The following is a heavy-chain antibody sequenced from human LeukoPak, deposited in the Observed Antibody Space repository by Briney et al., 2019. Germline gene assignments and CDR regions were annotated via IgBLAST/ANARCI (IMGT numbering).Heavy chain of an antibody. Sequence: SGGSLRLSCAASGITFRNYWMSWVRQAPGKGLEWVANIKQDGTEKYYVDSVKGRFTISRDNANNSLYLQRNSLRDEDTAVYYCARVLYGDYVGWFDPWGQGTLVTVSS. CDR3: ARVLYGDYVGWFDP. CDR2: IKQDGTEK. J-gene: IGHJ5*02. V-gene: IGHV3-7*03. D-gene: IGHD4-17*01. CDR1: GITFRNYW.